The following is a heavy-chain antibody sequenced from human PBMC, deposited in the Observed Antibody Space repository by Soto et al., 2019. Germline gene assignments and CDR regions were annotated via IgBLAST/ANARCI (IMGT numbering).Heavy chain of an antibody. D-gene: IGHD3-3*01. Sequence: SETLSLTCTVSGGSISSGGYYWSWIRQHPGKGLEWFGYIYYSGSTYYNPSLKSRVTISVDTSKNQFSLKLSSVTAADTAVYYCARETYYDFWSGYYKRAFAFDIWGQGTMVTVSS. CDR1: GGSISSGGYY. J-gene: IGHJ3*02. CDR2: IYYSGST. CDR3: ARETYYDFWSGYYKRAFAFDI. V-gene: IGHV4-31*02.